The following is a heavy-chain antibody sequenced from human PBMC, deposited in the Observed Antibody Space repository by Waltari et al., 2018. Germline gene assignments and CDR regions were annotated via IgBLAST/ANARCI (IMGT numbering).Heavy chain of an antibody. CDR1: GGPFGRYS. J-gene: IGHJ3*01. CDR2: IIPIYGRP. V-gene: IGHV1-69*01. D-gene: IGHD1-26*01. CDR3: ARRDLGFAFDV. Sequence: VHLVQSGAEMRKPGSSVTVSCKVPGGPFGRYSIAWVRQAAGQGLAWLGGIIPIYGRPQYANNFQGRVTLTADAATTTVFLEMSGLRAEDTAIYFCARRDLGFAFDVWGQGTLVIVSS.